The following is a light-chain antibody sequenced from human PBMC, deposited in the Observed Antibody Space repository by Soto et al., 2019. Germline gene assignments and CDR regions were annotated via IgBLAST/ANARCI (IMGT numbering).Light chain of an antibody. Sequence: QSVLTQPRSVSGSPGQSVTISCTGTSSDVGGYNYVSWYQQHPGKAPKLMIYDVSKRPSGVPDRSSGSKSGNTASLTISGLQAEDEADYYCCSYAGSYTPRYVFGTGTKVTVL. J-gene: IGLJ1*01. V-gene: IGLV2-11*01. CDR3: CSYAGSYTPRYV. CDR1: SSDVGGYNY. CDR2: DVS.